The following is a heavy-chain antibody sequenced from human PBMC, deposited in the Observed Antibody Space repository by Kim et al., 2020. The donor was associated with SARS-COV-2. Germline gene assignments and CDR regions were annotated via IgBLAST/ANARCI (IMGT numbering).Heavy chain of an antibody. J-gene: IGHJ4*02. CDR1: GGSINTYY. CDR2: IYNSGST. D-gene: IGHD1-1*01. CDR3: ARGMDDYNSGTLGY. V-gene: IGHV4-59*01. Sequence: SETLSLTCTVSGGSINTYYWNWIRQPPGKGLEWIGYIYNSGSTNYNPSLKSRVTISVDTSKNQFSLKLSSVTAADTAVYYCARGMDDYNSGTLGYWGQGT.